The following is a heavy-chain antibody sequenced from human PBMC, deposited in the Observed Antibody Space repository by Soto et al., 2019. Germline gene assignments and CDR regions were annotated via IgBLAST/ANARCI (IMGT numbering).Heavy chain of an antibody. D-gene: IGHD3-9*01. CDR1: GGSFSSSSYY. V-gene: IGHV4-39*01. CDR2: IYYSGST. J-gene: IGHJ5*02. Sequence: SETLSLTCAVYGGSFSSSSYYWGWIRQPPGKGLEWIGSIYYSGSTYYNPSLKSRVTISVDTSKNQFSLKLSSVTAADTAVYYCARHAGMNYYDILTGYWYNWFDPWGQGTLVTVSS. CDR3: ARHAGMNYYDILTGYWYNWFDP.